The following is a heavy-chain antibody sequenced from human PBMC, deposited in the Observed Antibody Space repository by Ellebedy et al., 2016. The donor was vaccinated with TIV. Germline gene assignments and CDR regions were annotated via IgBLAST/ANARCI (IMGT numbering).Heavy chain of an antibody. D-gene: IGHD3-3*01. Sequence: GGSLRLXXAASGFTFSNAWMSWVRQAPGKGLEWVSYISSSSSYIYYADSVKGRFTISRDNAKNSLYLQMNSLRAEDTAVYYCAGGGDFWRGYMDVWGKGTTVTVSS. V-gene: IGHV3-21*05. CDR1: GFTFSNAW. CDR3: AGGGDFWRGYMDV. J-gene: IGHJ6*03. CDR2: ISSSSSYI.